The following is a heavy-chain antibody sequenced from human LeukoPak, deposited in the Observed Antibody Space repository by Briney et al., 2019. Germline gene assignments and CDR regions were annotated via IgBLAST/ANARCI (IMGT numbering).Heavy chain of an antibody. V-gene: IGHV4-4*02. CDR2: IHHSGTT. D-gene: IGHD4-11*01. Sequence: SGTLSLTCAVSGGSISSANWWSWVRQPPGKGLEWIGGIHHSGTTTYNPSLKSRLTISVDKSKNQFSLTLNSVTAADTAVYFCTREGLNDYNNPTDGFDIWGQGTMVAVSS. J-gene: IGHJ3*02. CDR3: TREGLNDYNNPTDGFDI. CDR1: GGSISSANW.